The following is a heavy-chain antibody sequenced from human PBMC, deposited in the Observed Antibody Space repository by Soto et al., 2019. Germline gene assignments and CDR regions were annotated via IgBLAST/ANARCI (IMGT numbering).Heavy chain of an antibody. D-gene: IGHD3-22*01. CDR2: MYSGGNT. J-gene: IGHJ5*02. V-gene: IGHV4-39*01. CDR1: GGSFGSSTYY. CDR3: ARQPYDSTGYYYGA. Sequence: SETLSLTCTVSGGSFGSSTYYWGWIRQPPGKGLEWIGSMYSGGNTYYNPSLKSRVTVSVDTSKNHFSLKLTSVTAADTAMYYCARQPYDSTGYYYGAWGQGTLGTVSS.